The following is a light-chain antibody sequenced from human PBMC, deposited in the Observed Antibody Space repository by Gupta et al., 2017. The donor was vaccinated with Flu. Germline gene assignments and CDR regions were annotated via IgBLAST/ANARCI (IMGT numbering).Light chain of an antibody. J-gene: IGKJ1*01. Sequence: VTPCLSPGERATLSCRASQSLSSSFLAWYQQKPGQAARRLIYGASRRATGIPDRFSGSGSGTDFTLTISRLEPEDFAVYYCQQSGSSPWTFGQGTKVEVK. CDR1: QSLSSSF. V-gene: IGKV3-20*01. CDR2: GAS. CDR3: QQSGSSPWT.